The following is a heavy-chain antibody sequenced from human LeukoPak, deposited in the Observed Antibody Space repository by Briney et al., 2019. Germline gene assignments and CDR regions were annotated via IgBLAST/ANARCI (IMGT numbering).Heavy chain of an antibody. CDR1: GFSFSTYS. J-gene: IGHJ4*02. Sequence: GGSLRLSCVVSGFSFSTYSLNWLRQAPGKGLEWVAFTQHDGDDKYYADSVKGRFTISRDNSKNTLYLQMNSLRAEDTAVYYCAKVLPGPFHYWGQGTLVTVSS. V-gene: IGHV3-30*02. CDR2: TQHDGDDK. D-gene: IGHD1-1*01. CDR3: AKVLPGPFHY.